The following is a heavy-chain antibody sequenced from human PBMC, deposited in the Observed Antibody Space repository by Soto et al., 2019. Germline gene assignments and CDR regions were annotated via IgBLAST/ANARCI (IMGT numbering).Heavy chain of an antibody. D-gene: IGHD2-8*01. V-gene: IGHV1-18*01. CDR2: IGALLYNDAT. CDR1: GYTLDNHA. J-gene: IGHJ2*01. Sequence: QLQVVQSEVEVKRPGASVRISCKASGYTLDNHAITWVRQAPGQGLEWMGWIGALLYNDATNYARKLQGRLTMARDTSPNTVYMDLGSLRSDDTAVYYCARGTKGAGGWYFDLWGRGTLVVVSS. CDR3: ARGTKGAGGWYFDL.